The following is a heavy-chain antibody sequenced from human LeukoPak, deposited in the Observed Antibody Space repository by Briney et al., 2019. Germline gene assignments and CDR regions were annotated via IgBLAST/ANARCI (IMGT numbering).Heavy chain of an antibody. V-gene: IGHV3-23*01. CDR1: GFTFSSYA. J-gene: IGHJ4*02. CDR3: ARDPRVGVAGTDY. Sequence: GGSLRLSCAASGFTFSSYAMSWVRQAPGKGLEWVSAISGSGGSTYYADSVKGRFAISRDNFKNTVFLQMNNLRVEDTAVYYCARDPRVGVAGTDYWGQGTLVTVSS. CDR2: ISGSGGST. D-gene: IGHD6-19*01.